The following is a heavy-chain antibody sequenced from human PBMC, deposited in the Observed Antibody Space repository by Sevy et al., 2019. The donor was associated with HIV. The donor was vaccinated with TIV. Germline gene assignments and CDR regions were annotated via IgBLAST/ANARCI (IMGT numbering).Heavy chain of an antibody. V-gene: IGHV3-11*01. CDR3: ARDHVKDGDLGDYYYFAMDV. Sequence: GGSLRLSCVASGFTFSDYCMSWIRQAPGKGLEWVSYISGSDGAIYYADSVKGRFTISRDNTKNSLYLQMTSLTAEDTAVYYCARDHVKDGDLGDYYYFAMDVWGQGTTVTVSS. D-gene: IGHD4-17*01. CDR2: ISGSDGAI. J-gene: IGHJ6*02. CDR1: GFTFSDYC.